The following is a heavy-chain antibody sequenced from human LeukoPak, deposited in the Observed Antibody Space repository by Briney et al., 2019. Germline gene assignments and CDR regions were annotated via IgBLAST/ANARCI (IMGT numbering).Heavy chain of an antibody. Sequence: PSETLSLTCTVSGGSISSYYWSWIRQPPGKGLEWIAYIYYSGSTNYNPSLKSRVTISVDTSKKQFSLRLSSVTAADTAVYYCARGAGIAVAGIKDYWGQGTLVTVSS. J-gene: IGHJ4*02. CDR2: IYYSGST. V-gene: IGHV4-59*01. D-gene: IGHD6-19*01. CDR3: ARGAGIAVAGIKDY. CDR1: GGSISSYY.